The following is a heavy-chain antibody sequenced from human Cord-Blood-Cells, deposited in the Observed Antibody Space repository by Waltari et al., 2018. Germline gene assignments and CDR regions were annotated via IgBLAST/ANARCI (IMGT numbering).Heavy chain of an antibody. J-gene: IGHJ3*02. CDR3: AGPYGSGSSYAFDI. V-gene: IGHV4-34*01. D-gene: IGHD3-10*01. CDR1: GGSFSGYY. CDR2: INHSGST. Sequence: QVQLQQWGAGLLKPSETLSLTCAGYGGSFSGYYWRWIRQPPGKGLEWIGEINHSGSTNYNPSLKSRVTISVDTSKNQFSLKLSSVTAADTAVYYCAGPYGSGSSYAFDIWGQGTMVTVSS.